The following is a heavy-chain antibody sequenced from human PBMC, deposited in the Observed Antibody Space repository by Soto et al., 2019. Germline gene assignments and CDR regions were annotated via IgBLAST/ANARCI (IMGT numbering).Heavy chain of an antibody. Sequence: SETLSLTCTVSGGSISSSSYYWGWIRQPPGKGLEWIGSIYYSGSTYYNPSLKSRVTISVDTSKNQFSLKLSSVTAADTAVYYCARHDGTDDTMIVGESPSFDYWGQGTLVTVSS. D-gene: IGHD3-22*01. CDR2: IYYSGST. V-gene: IGHV4-39*01. CDR1: GGSISSSSYY. CDR3: ARHDGTDDTMIVGESPSFDY. J-gene: IGHJ4*02.